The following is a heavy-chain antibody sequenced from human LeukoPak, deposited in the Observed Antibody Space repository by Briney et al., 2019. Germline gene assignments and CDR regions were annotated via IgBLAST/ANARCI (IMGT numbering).Heavy chain of an antibody. Sequence: HSETLSLTCTVSGGSISSNNYYWGWIRQPPGKGLEWIGSIYYSGTTSYNPSLKSRVTISIDTSKNQFSLKVSSVTVADTAVYYCAREGLDYGGTLNWFDPWGQGTLVTVSS. CDR3: AREGLDYGGTLNWFDP. CDR1: GGSISSNNYY. J-gene: IGHJ5*02. D-gene: IGHD4-23*01. V-gene: IGHV4-39*07. CDR2: IYYSGTT.